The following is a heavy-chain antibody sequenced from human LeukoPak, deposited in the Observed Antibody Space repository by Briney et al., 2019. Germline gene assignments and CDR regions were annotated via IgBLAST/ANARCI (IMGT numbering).Heavy chain of an antibody. D-gene: IGHD5-12*01. CDR3: ARVGYSGYDHYFDY. CDR1: GFTFSSYS. V-gene: IGHV3-21*01. Sequence: GGSLRLSYAASGFTFSSYSMNWVRQAPGKGLEWVSSISSSSSYIYYADSVKGRFTISRDNAKNSLYLQMNSLRAEDTAVYYCARVGYSGYDHYFDYWGQGTLVTVSS. J-gene: IGHJ4*02. CDR2: ISSSSSYI.